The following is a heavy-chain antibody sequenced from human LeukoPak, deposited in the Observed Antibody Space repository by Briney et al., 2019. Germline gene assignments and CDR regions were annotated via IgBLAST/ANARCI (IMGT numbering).Heavy chain of an antibody. D-gene: IGHD4-17*01. V-gene: IGHV3-7*01. CDR1: GFTFSNYW. CDR3: ARLKDAVTIFDC. J-gene: IGHJ5*01. Sequence: RGSLRLSCIASGFTFSNYWMSWVRQAPGKGLEWVASIKEDGSDKYYVDSVKGRFTISRDNTKNSLFVQMSSLRAEDTAVYYCARLKDAVTIFDCWGQGILVTVSS. CDR2: IKEDGSDK.